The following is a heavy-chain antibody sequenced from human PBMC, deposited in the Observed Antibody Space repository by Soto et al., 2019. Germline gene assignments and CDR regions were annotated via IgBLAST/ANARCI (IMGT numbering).Heavy chain of an antibody. CDR1: GGSISSSSYY. V-gene: IGHV4-39*01. J-gene: IGHJ4*02. CDR2: IYYSGNT. CDR3: ARNPYYYDSSGSTYYFDY. D-gene: IGHD3-22*01. Sequence: QLQVQESGPGLVKPSETLSLTCSVSGGSISSSSYYWGWIRQPPGKGLEWIGSIYYSGNTYYNPSLKSRVTISVDTSKNQFSLKLSSVTAADTAVYYCARNPYYYDSSGSTYYFDYWGRGTLVTVSS.